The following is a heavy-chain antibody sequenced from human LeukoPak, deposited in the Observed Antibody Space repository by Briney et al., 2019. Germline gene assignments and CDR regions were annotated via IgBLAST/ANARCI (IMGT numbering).Heavy chain of an antibody. CDR1: GFTFSSYA. J-gene: IGHJ4*02. D-gene: IGHD2-2*02. CDR3: AKGGIRYCSSTSCYNGFVV. CDR2: ISGSGGST. V-gene: IGHV3-23*01. Sequence: GGSLRLSCAASGFTFSSYAMSWVRQAPGKGLEWVSAISGSGGSTYYADSVKGRFTISRDNSKNTLYLQMNSLRAEDTAVYYQAKGGIRYCSSTSCYNGFVVWGQGTLVTVSS.